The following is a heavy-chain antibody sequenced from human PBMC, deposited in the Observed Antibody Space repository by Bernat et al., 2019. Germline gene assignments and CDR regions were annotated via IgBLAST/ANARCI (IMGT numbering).Heavy chain of an antibody. CDR1: GFFFSVYG. Sequence: QVQLVESGGGVVQPGRSLRISCAASGFFFSVYGMHWVRQDLGKGLEWVAIISHDGSNKYYADSVKGRFTISRDNSKNTLYLQMNSLRPDDTAVYYCAKEQHLDFDYWGQGTLVTVSS. CDR2: ISHDGSNK. V-gene: IGHV3-30*18. CDR3: AKEQHLDFDY. D-gene: IGHD6-13*01. J-gene: IGHJ4*02.